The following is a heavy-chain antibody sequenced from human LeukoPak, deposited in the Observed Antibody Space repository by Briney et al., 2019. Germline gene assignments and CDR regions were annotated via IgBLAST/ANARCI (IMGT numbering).Heavy chain of an antibody. D-gene: IGHD6-13*01. J-gene: IGHJ4*02. CDR2: INHSGST. CDR3: ARGYTRGTYSSSSPFDY. V-gene: IGHV4-34*01. CDR1: GGSFSGYY. Sequence: PSETLSLTCAVYGGSFSGYYWSWIRQPPGKGLEWIGEINHSGSTNYNPSLKSRVTISVDTSKNQFSLKLSSVTAADTAVYYCARGYTRGTYSSSSPFDYWGQGTLVTVSS.